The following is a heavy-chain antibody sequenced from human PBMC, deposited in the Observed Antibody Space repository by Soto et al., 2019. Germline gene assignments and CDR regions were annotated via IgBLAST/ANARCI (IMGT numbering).Heavy chain of an antibody. J-gene: IGHJ4*02. CDR2: INPSGGST. Sequence: GASVKVSCKASGYTFTSYGISWVRQAPGQGLEWMGIINPSGGSTSYAQKFQGRVTMTRDTSTSTVYMELSSLRSEDTAVYYCARDYKWLRTFDYWGQGTLVTVSS. D-gene: IGHD5-12*01. CDR3: ARDYKWLRTFDY. CDR1: GYTFTSYG. V-gene: IGHV1-46*01.